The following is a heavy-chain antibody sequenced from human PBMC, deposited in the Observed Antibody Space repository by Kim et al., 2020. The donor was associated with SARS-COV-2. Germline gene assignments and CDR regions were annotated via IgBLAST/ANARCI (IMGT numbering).Heavy chain of an antibody. CDR1: GGSISSYY. CDR3: ARDNYCSSTSCYVAFRWFDP. Sequence: SETLSLTCTVSGGSISSYYWSWIRQPPGKGLEWIGYIYYSGSTNYNPSLKSRVTISVDTSKNQFSLKLSSVTAADTAVYYCARDNYCSSTSCYVAFRWFDPWGQGTPGHRLL. V-gene: IGHV4-59*01. J-gene: IGHJ5*02. D-gene: IGHD2-2*01. CDR2: IYYSGST.